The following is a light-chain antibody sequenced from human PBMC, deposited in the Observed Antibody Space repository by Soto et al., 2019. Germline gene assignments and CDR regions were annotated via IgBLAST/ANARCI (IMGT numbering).Light chain of an antibody. CDR2: AAS. CDR1: QGISNY. CDR3: QKYNSDPPFT. V-gene: IGKV1-27*01. J-gene: IGKJ3*01. Sequence: DIQMTQSPSSLSASVGDRVTITCRASQGISNYLAWYQQKPGEVPKLLIYAASTLQSGVPSRFSGSGSGTDFTITISSLQPEDVATYYCQKYNSDPPFTFGPGTKVDIK.